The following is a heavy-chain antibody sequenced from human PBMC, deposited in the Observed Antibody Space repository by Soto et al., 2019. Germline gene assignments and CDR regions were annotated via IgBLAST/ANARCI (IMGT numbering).Heavy chain of an antibody. V-gene: IGHV3-30*18. Sequence: GSLRLSCAASRFTFSSYGMHWVRQAPGKGLEWVAVISYDGSNKYYADSVKGRFTISRDNSKNTLYLQMNSLRAEDTAVYYCAKGEYYDSSGPFDYWGQGTLVTVS. D-gene: IGHD3-22*01. J-gene: IGHJ4*02. CDR3: AKGEYYDSSGPFDY. CDR1: RFTFSSYG. CDR2: ISYDGSNK.